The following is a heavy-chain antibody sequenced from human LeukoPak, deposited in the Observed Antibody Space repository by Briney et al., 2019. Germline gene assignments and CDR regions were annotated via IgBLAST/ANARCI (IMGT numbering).Heavy chain of an antibody. J-gene: IGHJ6*03. Sequence: SETLSPTCTVSGGSISSSSYYWGWIRQPPGKGLEWIGSIYYSGSTYYNPSLKSRVTISVDTSKNQFSLKLSSVTAADTAVYYCARDCFWYSTPPLLMDVWGKGTTVTVSS. CDR3: ARDCFWYSTPPLLMDV. CDR1: GGSISSSSYY. CDR2: IYYSGST. V-gene: IGHV4-39*07. D-gene: IGHD6-13*01.